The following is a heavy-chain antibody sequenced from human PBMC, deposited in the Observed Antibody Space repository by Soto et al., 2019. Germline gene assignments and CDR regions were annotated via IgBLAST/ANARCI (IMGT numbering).Heavy chain of an antibody. CDR2: IYPGDSDT. D-gene: IGHD2-21*01. J-gene: IGHJ6*02. CDR1: GYSFTSYW. Sequence: PGESLKISCKGSGYSFTSYWIGWVRQMPGKGLEWMGIIYPGDSDTRYSPSFQGQVTISADKSISTAYLQWSSLKASDTAMYYCARLGRDLWVDYYYGMDAWGQGTTVTVSS. CDR3: ARLGRDLWVDYYYGMDA. V-gene: IGHV5-51*01.